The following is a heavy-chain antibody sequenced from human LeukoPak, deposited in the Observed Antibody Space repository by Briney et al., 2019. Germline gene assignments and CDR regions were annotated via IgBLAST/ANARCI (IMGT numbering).Heavy chain of an antibody. D-gene: IGHD3-22*01. CDR2: IYPGDSGT. V-gene: IGHV5-51*01. CDR1: GYSFTSYW. Sequence: GESLKISCKGSGYSFTSYWIGWVRQMPGKGLEWMGIIYPGDSGTRYSPSFQGQVTISADKSISTAYLQWSSLKASDTAMYYCARRNYYDSSGYYWNYFDYWGQGTLVTVSS. CDR3: ARRNYYDSSGYYWNYFDY. J-gene: IGHJ4*02.